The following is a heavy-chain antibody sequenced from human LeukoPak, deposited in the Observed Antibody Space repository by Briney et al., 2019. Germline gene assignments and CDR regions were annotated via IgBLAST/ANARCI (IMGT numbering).Heavy chain of an antibody. V-gene: IGHV4-34*01. CDR1: GGSFSGYY. CDR2: INHSGST. CDR3: ARGLGS. Sequence: SETLSLTCAVYGGSFSGYYWSWIRQPPGKGLEWIGEINHSGSTNYNPSLKSRVTISVDTSKNQFSLKLSSVTAADTAVYYCARGLGSWGQGTLVTVSS. J-gene: IGHJ5*02. D-gene: IGHD2-2*03.